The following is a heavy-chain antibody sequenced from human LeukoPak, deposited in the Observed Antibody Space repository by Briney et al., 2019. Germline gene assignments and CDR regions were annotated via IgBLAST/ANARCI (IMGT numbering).Heavy chain of an antibody. Sequence: SGGSLRLPCAASRFMFSSYEMYWVRQAPGRGLVWVSYISSGASTMYYADSVKGRFTISRDNAKNSLFLQMNSLRAEDTAVYYCALLAVASDFDYWGQGTLVTVSS. CDR1: RFMFSSYE. V-gene: IGHV3-48*03. CDR3: ALLAVASDFDY. J-gene: IGHJ4*02. D-gene: IGHD6-19*01. CDR2: ISSGASTM.